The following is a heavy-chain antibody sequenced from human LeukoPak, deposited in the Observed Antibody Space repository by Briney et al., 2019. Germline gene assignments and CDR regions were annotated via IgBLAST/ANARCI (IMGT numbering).Heavy chain of an antibody. CDR3: ARGDYYDSSGYYPPEYFQH. V-gene: IGHV3-53*01. CDR1: GLTVSKNY. Sequence: GGSLRLSCAASGLTVSKNYMSWVSQAPGKGLESVSVIYRRGSIYDSASLRGRFTISRDNSKNTLYLQMNSLRVEDTAVYYCARGDYYDSSGYYPPEYFQHWGQGTLVTVSS. CDR2: IYRRGSI. J-gene: IGHJ1*01. D-gene: IGHD3-22*01.